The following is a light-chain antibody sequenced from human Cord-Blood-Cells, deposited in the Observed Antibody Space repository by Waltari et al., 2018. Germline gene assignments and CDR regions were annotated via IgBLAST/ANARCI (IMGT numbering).Light chain of an antibody. CDR1: SSDVGSYNL. CDR3: CSYAGSSTFVV. CDR2: EGS. Sequence: QSALTQPASVSGSPGQSITISCTGTSSDVGSYNLVSWYQQHPGKAPKLMIYEGSKRPSGVSNRFSGSKSGSTASLTISGLQAEDEADYYCCSYAGSSTFVVFGTGTKVTVL. V-gene: IGLV2-23*03. J-gene: IGLJ1*01.